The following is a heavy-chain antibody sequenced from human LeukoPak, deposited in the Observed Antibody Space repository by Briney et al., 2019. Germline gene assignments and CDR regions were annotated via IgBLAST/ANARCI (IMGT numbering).Heavy chain of an antibody. CDR1: GFTFSSSA. V-gene: IGHV3-23*01. CDR2: ISGSGGNT. CDR3: AKDIQCTY. D-gene: IGHD2-21*01. Sequence: GGSLRLPCAASGFTFSSSAMTWVRQAPGKGLEWVSLISGSGGNTYYADSVKGRFTISRDNSKNTLYLQMNSLRAEDTAVYHCAKDIQCTYWGQGTLVTV. J-gene: IGHJ4*02.